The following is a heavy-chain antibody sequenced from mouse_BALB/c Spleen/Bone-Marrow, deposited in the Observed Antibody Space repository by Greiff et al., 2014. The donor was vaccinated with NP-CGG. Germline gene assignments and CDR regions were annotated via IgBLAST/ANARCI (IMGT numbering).Heavy chain of an antibody. CDR3: ARHLYGNYGAMDY. D-gene: IGHD2-1*01. Sequence: EVNLVESGGGLVQPGGSLKLSCATSGFTFSDYYMYWVRQTPEKRLEWVAYISNGGGSTYYPDTVKGRFTISGDNAKNTLYLQMSRLKSEDTAMYYCARHLYGNYGAMDYWGQGTSVTVSS. CDR1: GFTFSDYY. V-gene: IGHV5-12*02. J-gene: IGHJ4*01. CDR2: ISNGGGST.